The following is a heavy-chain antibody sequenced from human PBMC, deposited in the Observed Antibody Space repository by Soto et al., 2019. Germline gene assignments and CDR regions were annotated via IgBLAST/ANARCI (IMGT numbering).Heavy chain of an antibody. CDR3: ARRVESGVIIDYYFDY. CDR2: INAGNGNT. D-gene: IGHD3-10*01. CDR1: GYTFTSYA. J-gene: IGHJ4*02. Sequence: VSVNVSCKASGYTFTSYAMHWVRQAPGQRLEWMGWINAGNGNTKYSQKCQGRVTITRDTSASTAYMELSSLRSEDTAVYYCARRVESGVIIDYYFDYWGQGTLVTVSS. V-gene: IGHV1-3*01.